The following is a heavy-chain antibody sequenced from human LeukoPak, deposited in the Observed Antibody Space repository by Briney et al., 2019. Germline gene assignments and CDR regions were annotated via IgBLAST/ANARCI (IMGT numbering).Heavy chain of an antibody. J-gene: IGHJ4*02. V-gene: IGHV1-46*01. D-gene: IGHD1-14*01. CDR3: AARPRMPPRFDY. Sequence: ASVKVSCKASGYTFTSYYMHWVRQAPGQGLEWMGIINPSGGSTSYAQKFQGRVTMTRDTSTSTVYMELSSLRSEDTAIYYCAARPRMPPRFDYWGQGTLVTVSS. CDR1: GYTFTSYY. CDR2: INPSGGST.